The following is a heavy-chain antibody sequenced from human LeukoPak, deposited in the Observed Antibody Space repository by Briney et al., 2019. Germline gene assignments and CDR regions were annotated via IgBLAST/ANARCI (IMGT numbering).Heavy chain of an antibody. D-gene: IGHD6-13*01. CDR1: GYSFTNYW. CDR2: IYPGDSDT. CDR3: VRRGYSSTWYEGYYFDY. Sequence: GESLKISCKGSGYSFTNYWIGWVRQMPGKGLEWMGIIYPGDSDTRYSPSFQGQVTISVDKSISTAYLQWSSLKASDTAMYYCVRRGYSSTWYEGYYFDYWGQGTLVTVSS. V-gene: IGHV5-51*01. J-gene: IGHJ4*02.